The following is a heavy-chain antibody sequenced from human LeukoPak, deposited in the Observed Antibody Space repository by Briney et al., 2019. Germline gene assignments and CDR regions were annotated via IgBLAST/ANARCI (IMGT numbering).Heavy chain of an antibody. CDR1: GGSISSYY. D-gene: IGHD3-22*01. CDR3: ARSYDSSGYYYHY. V-gene: IGHV4-59*01. J-gene: IGHJ4*02. Sequence: PSETLSLTCTVSGGSISSYYWSWIRQPPGKGLAWIGYIYYSGSTNYNPSLKSRVTISVDTSKNQFSLKLSSVTAADTAVYYCARSYDSSGYYYHYWGQGTLVTVSS. CDR2: IYYSGST.